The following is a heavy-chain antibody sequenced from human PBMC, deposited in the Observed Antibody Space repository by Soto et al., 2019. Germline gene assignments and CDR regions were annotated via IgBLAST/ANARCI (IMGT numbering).Heavy chain of an antibody. V-gene: IGHV3-30-3*01. CDR2: ISYDGSNK. D-gene: IGHD3-10*01. CDR1: GFTFSSYA. CDR3: ARGQITIVRVVLGY. J-gene: IGHJ4*02. Sequence: QVQLVESGGGVVQPGRSLRLSCAASGFTFSSYAMHWVRQAPGKGLEWVAVISYDGSNKYYADSVKGRFTIFRDNSKNTLYLQINSLRAEDTAVYYCARGQITIVRVVLGYWGQGTLVTGTS.